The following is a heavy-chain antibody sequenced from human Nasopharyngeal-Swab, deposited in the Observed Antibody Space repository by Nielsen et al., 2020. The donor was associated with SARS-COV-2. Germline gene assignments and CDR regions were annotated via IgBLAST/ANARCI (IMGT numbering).Heavy chain of an antibody. Sequence: SDTLSLTCTVSGGPISSYYWSWIRQPPGKGLEWIGYIYYSGSTNYNPSLKSRVTISVDTSKNQFSLKLSSVTAADTAVYYCARLIAVAGRFDYWGQGTLVTVSS. CDR3: ARLIAVAGRFDY. V-gene: IGHV4-59*01. CDR2: IYYSGST. D-gene: IGHD6-19*01. CDR1: GGPISSYY. J-gene: IGHJ4*02.